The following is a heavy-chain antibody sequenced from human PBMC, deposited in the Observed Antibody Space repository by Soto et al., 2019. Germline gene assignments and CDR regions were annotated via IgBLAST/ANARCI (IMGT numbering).Heavy chain of an antibody. Sequence: GGSLRLSCAASGFTFSSYAMSWVRQAPGKGLEWVSAISGSGGSTYYADSVKGRFTISRDNSKNTLYLQMNSLRAEDAAVYYCAKLYSSSWYYFDYWGQGTLVTVSS. J-gene: IGHJ4*02. CDR1: GFTFSSYA. D-gene: IGHD6-13*01. CDR2: ISGSGGST. V-gene: IGHV3-23*01. CDR3: AKLYSSSWYYFDY.